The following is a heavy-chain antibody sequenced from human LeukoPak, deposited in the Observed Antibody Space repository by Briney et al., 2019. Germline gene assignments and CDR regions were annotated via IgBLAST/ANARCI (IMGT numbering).Heavy chain of an antibody. J-gene: IGHJ4*02. D-gene: IGHD7-27*01. CDR1: GFTFSIYG. V-gene: IGHV3-21*01. Sequence: GRSLRLSCAASGFTFSIYGMHWVRQAPGKGLEWVSSIISSSSYIYYADSLKGRFTISRDNAKSSLYLQMNSQRAEDTGVYYCARGSWGSHFDFWGQGTLVTVSS. CDR2: IISSSSYI. CDR3: ARGSWGSHFDF.